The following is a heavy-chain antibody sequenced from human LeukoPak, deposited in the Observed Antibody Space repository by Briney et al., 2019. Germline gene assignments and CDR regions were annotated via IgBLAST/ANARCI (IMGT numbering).Heavy chain of an antibody. D-gene: IGHD3-10*01. CDR3: ARRYYGSGSYHFDY. J-gene: IGHJ4*02. Sequence: SETLSLTCTVSGGSISSSSYYWGWIRQPPGKGLEWIGSIYYGGSTYYNPSLKSRVTMSVDTSKNQFSLKLSSVTAADTAVYYCARRYYGSGSYHFDYWGQGTLVTVSS. CDR2: IYYGGST. V-gene: IGHV4-39*01. CDR1: GGSISSSSYY.